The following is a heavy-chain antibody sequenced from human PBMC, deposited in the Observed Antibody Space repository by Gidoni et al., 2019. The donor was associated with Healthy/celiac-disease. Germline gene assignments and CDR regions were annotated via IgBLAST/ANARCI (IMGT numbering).Heavy chain of an antibody. J-gene: IGHJ6*02. CDR2: IRYDGSNK. CDR1: GFTFSSYG. Sequence: QVQLVASGGGVVQPGGSLRLSCAASGFTFSSYGMHWVRQAPGKGLEWVAFIRYDGSNKYYADSVKGRFTISRDNSKNTLYLQMNSLRAEDTAVYYCAKDMGKIAHYYYYYGMDVWGQGTTVTVSS. V-gene: IGHV3-30*02. D-gene: IGHD7-27*01. CDR3: AKDMGKIAHYYYYYGMDV.